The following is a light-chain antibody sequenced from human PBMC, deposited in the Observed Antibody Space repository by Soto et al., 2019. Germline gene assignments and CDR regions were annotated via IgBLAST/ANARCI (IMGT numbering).Light chain of an antibody. Sequence: EIVLTQSPATLSLSPGEIATLSCRASQSINRHLAWYRQKPGQAPRLLIYDASNRATGIPARFSGSGSGTDFTLTIRSLEPEDFGVYYCQQRSNWPPVTFGGGTKVEIK. CDR3: QQRSNWPPVT. CDR2: DAS. CDR1: QSINRH. V-gene: IGKV3-11*01. J-gene: IGKJ4*01.